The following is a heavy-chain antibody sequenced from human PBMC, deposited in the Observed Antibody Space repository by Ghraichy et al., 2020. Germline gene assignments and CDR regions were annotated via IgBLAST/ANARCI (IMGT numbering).Heavy chain of an antibody. V-gene: IGHV3-30*18. J-gene: IGHJ6*02. Sequence: GGSLRLSCAASGFTFSSYGMHWVRQAPGTGLEWVAVISYDGSYKNYADSVKGRFTISRDSSKNTLYLQMNSLRPDDTAVYYCAKDYDFWNGYPRPYYYGMDVWGQGTTVTVSS. D-gene: IGHD3-3*01. CDR2: ISYDGSYK. CDR1: GFTFSSYG. CDR3: AKDYDFWNGYPRPYYYGMDV.